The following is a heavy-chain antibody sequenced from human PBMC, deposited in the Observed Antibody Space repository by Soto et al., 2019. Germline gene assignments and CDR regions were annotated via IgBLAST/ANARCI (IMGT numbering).Heavy chain of an antibody. V-gene: IGHV4-31*03. CDR1: GGSISSGGYY. CDR2: IYYSGNT. CDR3: ARERRDCYKDDGLDI. Sequence: QVQLQESGPGLVKPSQTLSLTCTVSGGSISSGGYYWTWIRQHPGKGLEWIGNIYYSGNTYYNPSLMSRVNTSADSSKTQFSLRLSSVTAAVTAVYYCARERRDCYKDDGLDIWGQGTMVTVSS. J-gene: IGHJ3*02. D-gene: IGHD2-21*01.